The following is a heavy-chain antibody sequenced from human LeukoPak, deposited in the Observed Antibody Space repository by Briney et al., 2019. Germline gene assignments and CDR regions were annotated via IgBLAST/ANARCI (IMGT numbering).Heavy chain of an antibody. V-gene: IGHV3-7*01. CDR1: GFTFISFW. J-gene: IGHJ4*02. D-gene: IGHD7-27*01. CDR3: ARDGFSWARDY. CDR2: IKGDGSEE. Sequence: GGSLRLSCAASGFTFISFWMIWVRQAPGKGLEWVANIKGDGSEEYYVDSVKGRFTISRDNAKNSLYLQMNSLRAEDTAVYYCARDGFSWARDYWGQRILVTVSS.